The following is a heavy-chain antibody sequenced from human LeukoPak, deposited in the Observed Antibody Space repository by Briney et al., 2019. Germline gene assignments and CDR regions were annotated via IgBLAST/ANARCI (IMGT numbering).Heavy chain of an antibody. CDR1: GFTFSIYD. Sequence: PGGSLRLSWAASGFTFSIYDMSWVRQAPGKGLEWVASFRASDDTTYYADSVKGRFTISRDNSKNTLYLQMNSLRVEDTAVYYCAKSLRAAAGTGAFDIWGQGAMVTVSS. V-gene: IGHV3-23*01. CDR3: AKSLRAAAGTGAFDI. D-gene: IGHD6-13*01. J-gene: IGHJ3*02. CDR2: FRASDDTT.